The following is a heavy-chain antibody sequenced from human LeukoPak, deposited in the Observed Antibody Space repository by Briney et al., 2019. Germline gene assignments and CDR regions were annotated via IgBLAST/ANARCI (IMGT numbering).Heavy chain of an antibody. D-gene: IGHD6-13*01. CDR2: IIPIFGTA. J-gene: IGHJ4*02. CDR3: ARDRGYSSSWYQGNYFDY. Sequence: ASVKVSCKASGGTFSSYAISWVRQAPGQGLEWIGGIIPIFGTANYAQKFQGRVTITTDESTTTAYMEVSSLRSEDTAVSYCARDRGYSSSWYQGNYFDYWGQGTLVTVSS. CDR1: GGTFSSYA. V-gene: IGHV1-69*05.